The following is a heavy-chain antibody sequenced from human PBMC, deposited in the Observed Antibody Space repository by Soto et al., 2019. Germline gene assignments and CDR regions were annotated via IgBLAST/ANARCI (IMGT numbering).Heavy chain of an antibody. CDR1: GYTFTSYG. V-gene: IGHV1-18*01. Sequence: QVQLVQSGAEVKKPGASVKVSCKASGYTFTSYGISWVRQAPGQGLEWMGWISAYNGNTNYAQKLQGRVTMPTDTSTSNAYMELRSLRSDDTAVYYCARDAILVGASTFSLDYWGQGTLVTVSS. CDR3: ARDAILVGASTFSLDY. J-gene: IGHJ4*02. CDR2: ISAYNGNT. D-gene: IGHD1-26*01.